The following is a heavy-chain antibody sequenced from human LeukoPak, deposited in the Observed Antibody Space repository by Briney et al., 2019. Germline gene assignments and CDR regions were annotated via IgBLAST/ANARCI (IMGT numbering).Heavy chain of an antibody. Sequence: PSETLSLTYTVSGGSISSGDYYWSWIRQPPGKGLEWIGYIYYSGSTYYNPSLKSRVTISVDTSKNQFSLKLSSVTAADTAVYYCARGNIAAAGTEYYYYGMDVWGQGTTVTVSS. D-gene: IGHD6-13*01. CDR3: ARGNIAAAGTEYYYYGMDV. J-gene: IGHJ6*02. CDR1: GGSISSGDYY. V-gene: IGHV4-30-4*01. CDR2: IYYSGST.